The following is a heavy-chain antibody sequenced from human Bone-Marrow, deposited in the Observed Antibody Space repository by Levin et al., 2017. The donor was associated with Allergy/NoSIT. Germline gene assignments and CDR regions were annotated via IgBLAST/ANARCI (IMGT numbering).Heavy chain of an antibody. CDR1: GFIFGDYG. CDR3: SRWITVVDFFYYYYMDV. Sequence: GESLKISCTASGFIFGDYGYSWVRQAPGKGLEWVAFIRNKAYGGTTEYAAPVKGRFTISRDDSKSIAYLQMTGLRTEDTAVYYCSRWITVVDFFYYYYMDVWGEGTTVTVSS. CDR2: IRNKAYGGTT. J-gene: IGHJ6*03. D-gene: IGHD3-16*01. V-gene: IGHV3-49*04.